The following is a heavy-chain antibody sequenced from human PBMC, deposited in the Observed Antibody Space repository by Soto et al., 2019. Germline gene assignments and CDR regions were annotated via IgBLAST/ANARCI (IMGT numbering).Heavy chain of an antibody. J-gene: IGHJ6*02. CDR1: GCTFSNYA. CDR2: ISGRGGST. Sequence: EVQLLESGGGLVQPGGSLRLSCAASGCTFSNYAMSWVRQAPGKGLEWVSAISGRGGSTYYADSVKGLFTISRENSKNTLYLHMNSMRAEDTAVYDCAKGASGYYYYGMDVWGQGTTVTVSS. CDR3: AKGASGYYYYGMDV. D-gene: IGHD3-10*01. V-gene: IGHV3-23*01.